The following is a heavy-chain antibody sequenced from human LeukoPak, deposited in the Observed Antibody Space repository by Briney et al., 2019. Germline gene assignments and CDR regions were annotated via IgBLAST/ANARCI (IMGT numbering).Heavy chain of an antibody. CDR1: GGSISSYY. Sequence: SETLSLTCTVSGGSISSYYWSWIRQPAGKGLEWIGRIYTSGSTNYNPSLKSRVTMSVDTSKNQFSLKLSSVTAADTAVYYCARGGNCSSTSCYFARWFDPWGQGTLVTVSS. CDR3: ARGGNCSSTSCYFARWFDP. D-gene: IGHD2-2*01. CDR2: IYTSGST. V-gene: IGHV4-4*07. J-gene: IGHJ5*02.